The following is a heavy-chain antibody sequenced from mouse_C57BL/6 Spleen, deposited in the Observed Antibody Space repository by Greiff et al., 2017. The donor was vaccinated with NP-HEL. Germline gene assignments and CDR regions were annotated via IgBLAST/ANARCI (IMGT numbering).Heavy chain of an antibody. J-gene: IGHJ3*01. D-gene: IGHD1-1*01. CDR1: GYTFTSYW. CDR3: ARRGSSPGWCAY. V-gene: IGHV1-50*01. CDR2: IDHSDSYT. Sequence: QVHVKQSGAELVKPGASVKLSCKASGYTFTSYWMQWVKQRPGQGLEWIGEIDHSDSYTNYNQKFKGKATLTVDTSSSTAYMQLSILTSEDSAVYDCARRGSSPGWCAYWGQGTLVTVSA.